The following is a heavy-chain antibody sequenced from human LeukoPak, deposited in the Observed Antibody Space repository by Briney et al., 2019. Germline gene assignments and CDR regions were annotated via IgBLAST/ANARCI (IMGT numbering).Heavy chain of an antibody. CDR3: AKETAVTLFDY. Sequence: GSLRLSCAASGFTFSSYAMSWVRQAPGKGLEWVSAISGSGGSTYHADSVKGRFTISRDNSKNTLFLQMNSLRAEDTAIYYCAKETAVTLFDYWGQGTLVTVSS. CDR2: ISGSGGST. V-gene: IGHV3-23*01. J-gene: IGHJ4*02. CDR1: GFTFSSYA. D-gene: IGHD4-17*01.